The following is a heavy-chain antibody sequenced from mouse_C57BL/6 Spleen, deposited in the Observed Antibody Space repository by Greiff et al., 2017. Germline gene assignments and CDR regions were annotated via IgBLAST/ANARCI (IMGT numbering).Heavy chain of an antibody. D-gene: IGHD1-1*01. V-gene: IGHV1-82*01. Sequence: QVQLQQSGPELVKPGASVKISCKASGYAFSSSWMNWVKQRPGKGLEWIGRIYPGDGDTNYNGKFKGKATLTADKSSSTAYMQLSSLTSEDSAVYFCARGYGDDYWGQGTTLTVSS. CDR1: GYAFSSSW. J-gene: IGHJ2*01. CDR2: IYPGDGDT. CDR3: ARGYGDDY.